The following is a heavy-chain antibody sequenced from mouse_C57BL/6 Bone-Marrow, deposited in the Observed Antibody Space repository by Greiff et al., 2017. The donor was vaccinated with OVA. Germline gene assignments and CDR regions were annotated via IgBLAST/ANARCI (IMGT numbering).Heavy chain of an antibody. CDR1: GYSITSGYY. CDR3: ARDPGTGFDY. Sequence: VQLKQSGPGLVKPSQSLSLTCSVTGYSITSGYYWNWIRQFPGNKLEWMGYISYDGSNNYNPSLKNRISITRDTSKNQFFLKLNSVTTEDTATYYCARDPGTGFDYWGQGTTLTVSS. V-gene: IGHV3-6*01. D-gene: IGHD4-1*01. J-gene: IGHJ2*01. CDR2: ISYDGSN.